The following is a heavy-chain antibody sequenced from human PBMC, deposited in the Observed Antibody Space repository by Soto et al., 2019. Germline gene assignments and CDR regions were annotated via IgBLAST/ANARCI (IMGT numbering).Heavy chain of an antibody. CDR3: ARDGHGMDV. V-gene: IGHV4-61*01. J-gene: IGHJ6*02. CDR2: IFFTGSA. Sequence: PSETLSLTCTVSGRSVSTGSYDWSWIRQPPGKGLEWIGKIFFTGSAHYNPSLRNRVTMSVDTSKDQFSLTLTSVTAADTAVYYCARDGHGMDVWGQGTTVTVSS. CDR1: GRSVSTGSYD.